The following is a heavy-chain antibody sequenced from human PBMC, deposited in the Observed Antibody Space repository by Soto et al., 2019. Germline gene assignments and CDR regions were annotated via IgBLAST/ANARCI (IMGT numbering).Heavy chain of an antibody. V-gene: IGHV1-3*01. CDR3: ARSGYSSGWYHWYFDF. J-gene: IGHJ2*01. CDR1: GYTFTNYG. Sequence: SSVKVSCKASGYTFTNYGIHWVRQAPGQRLEWMGWINAGNGNTKYSQNFQGRVTITRDTSANTAYMELSSLRSEDTAVFYRARSGYSSGWYHWYFDFWGRGTLVTVSS. D-gene: IGHD6-19*01. CDR2: INAGNGNT.